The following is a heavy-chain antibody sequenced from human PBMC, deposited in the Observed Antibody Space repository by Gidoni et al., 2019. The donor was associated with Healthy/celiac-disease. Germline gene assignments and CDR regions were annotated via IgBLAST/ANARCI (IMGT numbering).Heavy chain of an antibody. CDR1: GFTFDDYA. CDR2: ISWNSGSI. J-gene: IGHJ4*02. CDR3: AKDGTPDFWSGYPDY. D-gene: IGHD3-3*01. V-gene: IGHV3-9*01. Sequence: EVQLVESGGGLVQPGRSLRLSCAASGFTFDDYAMHWVRQAPGKGLEWVSGISWNSGSIGYADSVKGRFTISRDNAKNSLYLQMNSLRAEDTALYYCAKDGTPDFWSGYPDYWGQGTLVTVSS.